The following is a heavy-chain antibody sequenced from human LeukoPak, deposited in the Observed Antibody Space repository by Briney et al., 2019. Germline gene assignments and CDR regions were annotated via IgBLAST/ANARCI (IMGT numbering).Heavy chain of an antibody. J-gene: IGHJ4*02. CDR3: ARHQIVGATRSPFDY. D-gene: IGHD1-26*01. CDR1: GYTFTTYW. V-gene: IGHV5-51*01. CDR2: IYPGDSDT. Sequence: PGESLKISCKGSGYTFTTYWIGWVRQMPGKGLKWMGIIYPGDSDTRYSPSFQGQVTISVDKSISTAYLQWSSLKASDTAMYYCARHQIVGATRSPFDYWGQGTLVTVSS.